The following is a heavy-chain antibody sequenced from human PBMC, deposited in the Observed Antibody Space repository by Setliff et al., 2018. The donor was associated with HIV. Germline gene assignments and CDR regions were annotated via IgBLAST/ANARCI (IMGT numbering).Heavy chain of an antibody. CDR3: ARVRTSYNFWVGDVFDP. J-gene: IGHJ5*02. D-gene: IGHD1-1*01. CDR1: GYTFSSHA. Sequence: VASVKVSCKTSGYTFSSHAISWVRQDPGQGLEWMGWINTNTGYPTYAQAFRGRFVFSLDTSVSTAYLEISSLEAEDTAVYFCARVRTSYNFWVGDVFDPWGQGTLVTVSS. V-gene: IGHV7-4-1*02. CDR2: INTNTGYP.